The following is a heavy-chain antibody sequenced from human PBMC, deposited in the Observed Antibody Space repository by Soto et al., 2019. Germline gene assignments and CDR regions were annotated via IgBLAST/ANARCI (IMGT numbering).Heavy chain of an antibody. J-gene: IGHJ4*02. CDR2: IYSGVST. Sequence: GGSLRLSCAASGFTVSTNYMSWGRQAPGKGLEWVSVIYSGVSTNYADSVKGRFTISRDNSKNTLYLQMNSLRAEDTAVYYCARVGDSSGWYLDYWGQGTLVTVSS. CDR1: GFTVSTNY. CDR3: ARVGDSSGWYLDY. V-gene: IGHV3-53*01. D-gene: IGHD6-19*01.